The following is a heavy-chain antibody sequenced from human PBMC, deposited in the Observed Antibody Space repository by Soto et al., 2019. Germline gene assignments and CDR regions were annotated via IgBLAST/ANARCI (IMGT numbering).Heavy chain of an antibody. D-gene: IGHD3-3*01. Sequence: SVKVSCKASGGTFSSYAISWVRQAPGQGLEWMGGIIPIFGTANYAQKFQGRVTITADESTSTAYMELSSLRSEDTAVYYCARGGGDFWSGYQVVTAMYFDYWGQGTLVTVSS. J-gene: IGHJ4*02. CDR1: GGTFSSYA. CDR2: IIPIFGTA. CDR3: ARGGGDFWSGYQVVTAMYFDY. V-gene: IGHV1-69*13.